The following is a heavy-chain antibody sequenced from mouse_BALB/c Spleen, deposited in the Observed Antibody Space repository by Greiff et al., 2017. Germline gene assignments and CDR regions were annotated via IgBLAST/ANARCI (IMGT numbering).Heavy chain of an antibody. V-gene: IGHV1-20*02. Sequence: DVKLQESGPELVKPGASVKISCKASGYSFTGYFMNWVMQSRGKSLEWIGRINPYNGDTFYNQKFKGKATLTVDKSSSTAHMELRSLASEDSAVYYCARSDDYGFAYWGQGTLVTVSA. CDR1: GYSFTGYF. J-gene: IGHJ3*01. CDR2: INPYNGDT. CDR3: ARSDDYGFAY. D-gene: IGHD2-4*01.